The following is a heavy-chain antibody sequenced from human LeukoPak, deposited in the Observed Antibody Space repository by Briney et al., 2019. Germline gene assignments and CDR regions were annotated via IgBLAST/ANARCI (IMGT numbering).Heavy chain of an antibody. V-gene: IGHV3-23*01. J-gene: IGHJ4*02. CDR2: ITGDGTTT. Sequence: GGSLRLSCEASGLTFSSYGMSWVRQAPGKGLQWVSAITGDGTTTYYADSVKGRFTISRDNSKNMLYLQMSSLRAEDTAVYSCARRLWSSNNWFYFDSWGQGTLVTVSS. D-gene: IGHD6-13*01. CDR1: GLTFSSYG. CDR3: ARRLWSSNNWFYFDS.